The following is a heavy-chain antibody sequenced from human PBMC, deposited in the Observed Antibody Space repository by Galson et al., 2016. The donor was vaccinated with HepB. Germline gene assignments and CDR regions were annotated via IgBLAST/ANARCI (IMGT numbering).Heavy chain of an antibody. D-gene: IGHD6-13*01. V-gene: IGHV3-53*01. CDR1: GFSVGSTY. Sequence: SLRLSCAASGFSVGSTYMSWVRQAPGKGLEGVSAIFSGGSTFYSKSVMGRFTISRDASKNTLYLQMSSPRVEDTAVYYCAKDLPGIAAIVTPRDYWGQGTLVTVSS. CDR2: IFSGGST. J-gene: IGHJ4*02. CDR3: AKDLPGIAAIVTPRDY.